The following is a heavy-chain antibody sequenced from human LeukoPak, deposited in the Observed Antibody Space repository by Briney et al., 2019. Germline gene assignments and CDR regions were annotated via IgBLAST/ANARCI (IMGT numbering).Heavy chain of an antibody. CDR2: INPSGGST. Sequence: ASVKVSCKASGYTFTSYYMHWVRQAPGQGLEWMGIINPSGGSTSYAQKFQGRVTMTRDTSTSTVYMELSSLRSEDTAVYYCARDRRSLGYCSGGSCYVGTYYYYGMDAWGQGTTVTVSS. J-gene: IGHJ6*02. V-gene: IGHV1-46*01. CDR1: GYTFTSYY. D-gene: IGHD2-15*01. CDR3: ARDRRSLGYCSGGSCYVGTYYYYGMDA.